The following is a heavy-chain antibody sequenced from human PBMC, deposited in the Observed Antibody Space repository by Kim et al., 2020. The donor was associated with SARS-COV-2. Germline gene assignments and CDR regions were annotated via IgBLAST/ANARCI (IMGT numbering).Heavy chain of an antibody. CDR1: GGSISSSSYY. CDR3: AREGGHRGQAAAAYDY. CDR2: IYYSGST. V-gene: IGHV4-39*07. Sequence: SETLSLTCTVSGGSISSSSYYWGWIRQPPGKGLEWIGSIYYSGSTYYNPSLKSRVTISVDTSKNQFSLKLSSVTAADTAVYYCAREGGHRGQAAAAYDY. D-gene: IGHD6-13*01. J-gene: IGHJ4*01.